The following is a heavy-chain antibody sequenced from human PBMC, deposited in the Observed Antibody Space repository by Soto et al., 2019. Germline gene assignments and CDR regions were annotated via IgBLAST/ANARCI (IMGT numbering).Heavy chain of an antibody. CDR2: INAGNGNT. V-gene: IGHV1-3*01. D-gene: IGHD2-15*01. Sequence: QVQLVQSGAEVKKPGASVKVSCKASGYTFTSYAMHWVRQAPGQRLEWMGWINAGNGNTKYSQKFQGRVTITRDTXASTAYMERSSLRSEDTAVYYGARGPGGPDGPGDYWGQGTLVTVSS. J-gene: IGHJ4*02. CDR3: ARGPGGPDGPGDY. CDR1: GYTFTSYA.